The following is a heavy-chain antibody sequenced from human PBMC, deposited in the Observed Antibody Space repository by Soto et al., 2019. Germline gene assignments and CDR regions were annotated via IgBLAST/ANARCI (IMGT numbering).Heavy chain of an antibody. Sequence: GSLRLSCAASGFNVNSNYMTWVRQAPGKGREWVSVIYSGGNTYYADSVKGRFTISRDISRNTLYLQMDSLRTEDTAVYYCARGGRAGLVFTSSCPNFDYWGQGALVTVSS. CDR2: IYSGGNT. J-gene: IGHJ4*02. CDR1: GFNVNSNY. D-gene: IGHD6-13*01. V-gene: IGHV3-53*01. CDR3: ARGGRAGLVFTSSCPNFDY.